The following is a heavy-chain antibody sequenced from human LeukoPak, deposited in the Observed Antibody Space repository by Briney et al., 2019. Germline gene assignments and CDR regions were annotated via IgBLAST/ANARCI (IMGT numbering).Heavy chain of an antibody. V-gene: IGHV1-8*01. J-gene: IGHJ4*02. CDR1: GYTFTSYD. D-gene: IGHD6-13*01. Sequence: ASVKVSCKASGYTFTSYDINWVRQATGQGLEWMGWMNPNSGNTGYAQKFQGRVTMTRNTSISTAYMELSSLRPEDTAVYYCARVHPRIAAADYWGQGTLVTVSS. CDR3: ARVHPRIAAADY. CDR2: MNPNSGNT.